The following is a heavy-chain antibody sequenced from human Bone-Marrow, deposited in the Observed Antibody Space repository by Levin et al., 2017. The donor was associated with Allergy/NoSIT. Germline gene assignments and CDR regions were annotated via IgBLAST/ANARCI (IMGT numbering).Heavy chain of an antibody. CDR1: GFSLSTSGVG. Sequence: ESGPTLVKPTQTLTLTSTFSGFSLSTSGVGVGWIRQPPGKALEWLALIYWDDEKRYSPSLQSRLTITQDNSKNQVVLTMTNMDAVDTGTYFCVYGSGTFGLWGEGTLVTVSS. CDR2: IYWDDEK. CDR3: VYGSGTFGL. V-gene: IGHV2-5*04. J-gene: IGHJ4*02. D-gene: IGHD3-10*01.